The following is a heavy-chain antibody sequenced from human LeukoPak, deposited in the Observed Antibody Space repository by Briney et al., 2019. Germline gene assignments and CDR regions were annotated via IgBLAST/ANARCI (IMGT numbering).Heavy chain of an antibody. Sequence: GGSLRLSCATSGFTFADYGLSWVPRAPGKGLEWLCAINYNGAITDYADSVKGRFTISRDNAKNSLYLRMDSLRAEDTALYYCARDRLGPSFSVSHFDLWGQGTLVTVFS. J-gene: IGHJ4*02. D-gene: IGHD3-3*02. CDR3: ARDRLGPSFSVSHFDL. V-gene: IGHV3-20*04. CDR2: INYNGAIT. CDR1: GFTFADYG.